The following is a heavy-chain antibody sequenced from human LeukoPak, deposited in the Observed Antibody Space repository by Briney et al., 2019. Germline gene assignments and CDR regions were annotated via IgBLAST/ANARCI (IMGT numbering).Heavy chain of an antibody. CDR3: AKNHLTTVYFDY. D-gene: IGHD4-17*01. V-gene: IGHV3-53*01. CDR1: GFTVNSNY. J-gene: IGHJ4*02. Sequence: GGSLRLSCAASGFTVNSNYMSWVRQAPGKGLEWVSVIYSGGSAYYSDSVKGRFTISRDNSKNTLYLQMNSLRAEDTAVYYCAKNHLTTVYFDYWGQGALVIVSS. CDR2: IYSGGSA.